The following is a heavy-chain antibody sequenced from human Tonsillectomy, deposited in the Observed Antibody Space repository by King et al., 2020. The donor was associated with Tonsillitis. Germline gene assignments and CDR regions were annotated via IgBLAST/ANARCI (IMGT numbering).Heavy chain of an antibody. CDR3: ARDFHRGEYDDSSGYYPFDY. J-gene: IGHJ4*02. CDR1: GFTFSNYE. D-gene: IGHD3-22*01. CDR2: ISSSGSTI. Sequence: VQLVESGGGLVQPGGSLRLSCAASGFTFSNYEMNWVLQAPGKGLEWVSYISSSGSTIHYADSVKGRFTLSSDNAKNSLQLQMNSLRAEDTAVYYCARDFHRGEYDDSSGYYPFDYWGQGTLVTVSS. V-gene: IGHV3-48*03.